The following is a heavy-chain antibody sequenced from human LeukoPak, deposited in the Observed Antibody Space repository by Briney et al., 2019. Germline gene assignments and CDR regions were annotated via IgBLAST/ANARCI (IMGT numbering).Heavy chain of an antibody. Sequence: SETLSLTCTVSGGSVSSRSYYWSWIRQPPGKGLEWIGHIYYSGSTNYNPSLTSRVTMSVDTSKNQFSLKLTSVTTADTAVYYCVRMSVRGVEGDYWGQGTLVTVSS. CDR2: IYYSGST. CDR3: VRMSVRGVEGDY. J-gene: IGHJ4*02. V-gene: IGHV4-61*01. D-gene: IGHD3-10*01. CDR1: GGSVSSRSYY.